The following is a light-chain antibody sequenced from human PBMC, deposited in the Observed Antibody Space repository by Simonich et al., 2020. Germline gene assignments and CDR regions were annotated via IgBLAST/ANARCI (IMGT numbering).Light chain of an antibody. J-gene: IGKJ3*01. CDR2: GAS. Sequence: DIVMTQSPATLSVSPGDKATLSCRTSRSVSSNFAWYQQKPCPAPRLLIYGASTRATGIPARFSGSGSGTEFTLTISSMQSEDFAVYDCQQYNNWALFGTGTKVDIK. CDR3: QQYNNWAL. CDR1: RSVSSN. V-gene: IGKV3-15*01.